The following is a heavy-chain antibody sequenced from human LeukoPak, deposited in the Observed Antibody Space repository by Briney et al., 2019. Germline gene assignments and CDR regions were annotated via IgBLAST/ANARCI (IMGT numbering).Heavy chain of an antibody. V-gene: IGHV4-61*01. D-gene: IGHD6-19*01. CDR2: IYYSGST. CDR1: GDSVNSGSYY. CDR3: ARILAVDYYFDC. Sequence: TSETLSLTCTVSGDSVNSGSYYWSWIRQPPGKGLEWIGYIYYSGSTNYNPSLKSRVTISVDTSKNQFSLKLNSVTAADTAVYYCARILAVDYYFDCWGQGTLVTVSS. J-gene: IGHJ4*02.